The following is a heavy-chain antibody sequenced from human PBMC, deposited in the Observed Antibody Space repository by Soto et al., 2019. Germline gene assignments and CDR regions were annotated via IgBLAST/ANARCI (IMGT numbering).Heavy chain of an antibody. CDR2: INSDGSST. V-gene: IGHV3-74*01. CDR1: RFTFSSYW. J-gene: IGHJ6*04. D-gene: IGHD1-26*01. Sequence: GGSLRLSCAASRFTFSSYWMYWVRQAPGKGLVWVSRINSDGSSTRYADSVKGRFSISRDNSKSTLYLQMNTLRAEDTAVYYCARRREGYYYGLDVWGEGTTVTVSS. CDR3: ARRREGYYYGLDV.